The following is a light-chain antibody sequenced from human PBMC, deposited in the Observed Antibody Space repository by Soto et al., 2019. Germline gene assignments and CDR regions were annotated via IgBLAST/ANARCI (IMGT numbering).Light chain of an antibody. CDR2: RNN. CDR1: SSNIGSNT. CDR3: AAWDDSLNGPV. Sequence: QSVLTQPPSASGTPGQRGTISCSGSSSNIGSNTVNWYQQLPGTAPKLLIYRNNQRPSGVPDRFSGSKSGTSASLALSGLQSEDEADYYCAAWDDSLNGPVFGGGTKLTVL. J-gene: IGLJ3*02. V-gene: IGLV1-44*01.